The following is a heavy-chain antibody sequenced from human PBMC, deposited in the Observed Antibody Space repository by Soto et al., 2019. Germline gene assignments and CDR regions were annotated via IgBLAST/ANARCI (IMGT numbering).Heavy chain of an antibody. D-gene: IGHD2-2*01. V-gene: IGHV3-23*01. CDR3: GKALTYLYAMDV. CDR1: GFSFSTHA. CDR2: IGAGGANT. Sequence: GGSLRLSCAASGFSFSTHAMTWVRQGPGKRLEWVSSIGAGGANTFYADSVEGRFTISRDDSRSTLYLQMKSLTVDDTAVYHCGKALTYLYAMDVWGQGTTVTVSS. J-gene: IGHJ6*02.